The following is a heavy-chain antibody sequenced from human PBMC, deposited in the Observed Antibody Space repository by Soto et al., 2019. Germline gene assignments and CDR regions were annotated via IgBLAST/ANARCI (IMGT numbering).Heavy chain of an antibody. CDR3: AHAFGGTSWPNDAFDV. J-gene: IGHJ3*01. CDR1: GFSFSADGVG. CDR2: IYWDDDT. V-gene: IGHV2-5*02. Sequence: HITLKESGPTLVKPTQTLTLTCIFSGFSFSADGVGVGWIRQPPGKTLEWLALIYWDDDTRYRPSLKRRLTITKDSSKNQVVLTMTNIDPLDTATYYCAHAFGGTSWPNDAFDVWGQGTVVTVSS. D-gene: IGHD3-16*01.